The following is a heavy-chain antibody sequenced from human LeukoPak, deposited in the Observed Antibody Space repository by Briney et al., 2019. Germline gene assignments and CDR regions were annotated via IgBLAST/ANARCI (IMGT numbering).Heavy chain of an antibody. CDR2: IYYSGST. Sequence: TSETLSLTCTVSGGSISSYYWSWIRQPPGKGLEWIGYIYYSGSTNYNPSLKSRVTISVDTSKNQSSLKLSSVTAADTAVYYCARARVGGPFDPWGQGTLVTVSS. V-gene: IGHV4-59*01. D-gene: IGHD3-16*01. CDR3: ARARVGGPFDP. J-gene: IGHJ5*02. CDR1: GGSISSYY.